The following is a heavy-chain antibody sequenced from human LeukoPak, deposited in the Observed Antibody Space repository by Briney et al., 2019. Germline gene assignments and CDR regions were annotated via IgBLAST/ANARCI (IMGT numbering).Heavy chain of an antibody. D-gene: IGHD5-12*01. CDR3: ASGYDLPY. CDR1: GFTFSSYE. Sequence: GGSLRLSCAASGFTFSSYEMNWVRQAPGKGLEWVSYISRSGSTIYYADSVKGRFTISRDNAKNSLYLQMNSLRAEDTAVYYCASGYDLPYWSQGTLVTVSS. CDR2: ISRSGSTI. V-gene: IGHV3-48*03. J-gene: IGHJ4*02.